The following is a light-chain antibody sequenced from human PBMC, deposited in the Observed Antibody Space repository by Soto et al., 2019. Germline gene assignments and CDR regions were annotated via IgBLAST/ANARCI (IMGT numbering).Light chain of an antibody. J-gene: IGLJ1*01. Sequence: QSVLTQPASVSGSPGQSITISCTGTSSYFGASNSVSWYQQHPGKAPKLLIFEVGYRPSEVSNRFSASKSGNTASLTIAGLQAEDEADYYCSSHASTTSLHVFGTGTKVTVL. CDR2: EVG. CDR1: SSYFGASNS. V-gene: IGLV2-14*01. CDR3: SSHASTTSLHV.